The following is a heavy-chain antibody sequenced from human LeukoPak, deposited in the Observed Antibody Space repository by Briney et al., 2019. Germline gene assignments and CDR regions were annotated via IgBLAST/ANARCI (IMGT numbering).Heavy chain of an antibody. V-gene: IGHV3-7*03. CDR2: IKEDGSEK. CDR3: ARMLLWENSCYRPPDY. CDR1: GFTFRNYW. J-gene: IGHJ4*02. D-gene: IGHD3-22*01. Sequence: GGSLRLSCVTSGFTFRNYWMSWVRQTPGKGLEWVAKIKEDGSEKKYLDSVKGRFTISGDTAENTVHQEMSRLRAGDTAIYYCARMLLWENSCYRPPDYWGQGALVTVSS.